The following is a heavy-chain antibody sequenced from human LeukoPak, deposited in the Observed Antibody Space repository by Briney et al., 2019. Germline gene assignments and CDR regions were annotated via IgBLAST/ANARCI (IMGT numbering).Heavy chain of an antibody. Sequence: PGGSLTLSCAASGFTFSSYSMNWVRQAPGKGLEWVSSISSSSSYIYYADSVKGRFTISRDNAKNSLYLQMNSLRAEDTAVYYCARDLDSSKIDYWGQGTLVTVSS. V-gene: IGHV3-21*01. CDR3: ARDLDSSKIDY. CDR2: ISSSSSYI. CDR1: GFTFSSYS. D-gene: IGHD6-13*01. J-gene: IGHJ4*02.